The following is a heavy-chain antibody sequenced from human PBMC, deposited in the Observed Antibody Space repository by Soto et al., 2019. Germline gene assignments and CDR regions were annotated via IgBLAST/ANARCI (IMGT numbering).Heavy chain of an antibody. D-gene: IGHD5-18*01. J-gene: IGHJ4*02. CDR2: ISWNSGNI. Sequence: EVQLEESGGALVQPGRSLRLSCEASGFTFDDYAMHWVRQVLGKGLEWVSSISWNSGNIGYADSVKGRFTTSRDNAKNSLYLQMNSLRPEDTALYYCVRAKGGYSYGTPIEYWGQGTLVTVSS. CDR1: GFTFDDYA. CDR3: VRAKGGYSYGTPIEY. V-gene: IGHV3-9*01.